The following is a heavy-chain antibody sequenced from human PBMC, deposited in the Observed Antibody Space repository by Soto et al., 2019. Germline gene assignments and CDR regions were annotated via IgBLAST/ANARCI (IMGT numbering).Heavy chain of an antibody. CDR2: IDDDGNER. D-gene: IGHD3-9*01. CDR1: GLTFSRHW. V-gene: IGHV3-7*03. J-gene: IGHJ4*02. CDR3: ATRPSEVRYFGVFDF. Sequence: PGGSLRLSCAASGLTFSRHWMTWVRQNPEKGLQWVANIDDDGNERHYVDSVKGRFTISRDNAKNSLFLEMNDLRVEDTAVYYCATRPSEVRYFGVFDFWGRGTVVTVSS.